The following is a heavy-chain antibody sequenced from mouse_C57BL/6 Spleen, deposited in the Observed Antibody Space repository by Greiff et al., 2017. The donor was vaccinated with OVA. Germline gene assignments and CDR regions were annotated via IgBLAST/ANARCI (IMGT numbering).Heavy chain of an antibody. CDR3: ARHCYDSRYYYAMDY. D-gene: IGHD2-12*01. J-gene: IGHJ4*01. CDR2: ISSGSSTI. Sequence: EVMLVESGGGLVKPGGSLKLSCAASGFTFSDYGMHWVRQAPEQGLEWVAYISSGSSTIYYADTVKGRFTISRDNAKNTLCLQMTSLRSEDTAMYYCARHCYDSRYYYAMDYWGQGTSVTVSS. V-gene: IGHV5-17*01. CDR1: GFTFSDYG.